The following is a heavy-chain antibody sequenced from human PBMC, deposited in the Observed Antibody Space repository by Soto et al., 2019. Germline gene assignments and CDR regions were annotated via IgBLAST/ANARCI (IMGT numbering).Heavy chain of an antibody. Sequence: SETLSLTCTVSGGSVSRDSNSWSWIRQPPGKGLEWIGYIYYSGPTRYNPSLESRVTISIDSSKNQVSLNLTSVTAADTAVYYCARGYSHYAHWGRGTLVTVSS. CDR2: IYYSGPT. CDR3: ARGYSHYAH. CDR1: GGSVSRDSNS. V-gene: IGHV4-61*01. J-gene: IGHJ4*02. D-gene: IGHD4-4*01.